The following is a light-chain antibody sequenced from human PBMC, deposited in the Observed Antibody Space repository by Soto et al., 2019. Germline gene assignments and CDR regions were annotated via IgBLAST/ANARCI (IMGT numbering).Light chain of an antibody. Sequence: QSALTQPRSVSGSPGQSVAISCTGTSSDVGGYNYVSWYQQHPGKAPKLMMYDVSKRPSGVPDRFSGSKSGNTASLTISGLQAEDEADYYCCSYAGGSYVFGTGTKLTVL. CDR2: DVS. CDR1: SSDVGGYNY. V-gene: IGLV2-11*01. J-gene: IGLJ1*01. CDR3: CSYAGGSYV.